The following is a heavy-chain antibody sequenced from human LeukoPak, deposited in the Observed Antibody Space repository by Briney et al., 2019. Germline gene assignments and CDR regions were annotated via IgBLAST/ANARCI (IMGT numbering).Heavy chain of an antibody. V-gene: IGHV3-30-3*01. CDR2: MSCDGGTT. J-gene: IGHJ2*01. CDR1: GFSFSSYA. D-gene: IGHD5-18*01. Sequence: GGSLRLSCAASGFSFSSYAMNWVRQAPGKGLEWVAVMSCDGGTTYYADSLKGRVTISRDNSRNTLYLQMNSLRTEDTAVYYCARDRKTDGYFYWYFDLWGRGTLVTVSS. CDR3: ARDRKTDGYFYWYFDL.